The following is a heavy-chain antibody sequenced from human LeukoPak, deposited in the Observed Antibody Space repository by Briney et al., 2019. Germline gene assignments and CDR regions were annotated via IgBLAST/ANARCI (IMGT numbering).Heavy chain of an antibody. J-gene: IGHJ6*03. CDR3: ARVRASSSWPYYYYYMDV. CDR1: GDSISSRSYY. D-gene: IGHD6-13*01. CDR2: IYYSGST. Sequence: TSETLSLTCTVSGDSISSRSYYWSWIRQPPGKGLEWIGYIYYSGSTNYNPSLKSRVTISVDTSKNQFSLKLSSVTAADTAVYYCARVRASSSWPYYYYYMDVWGKGTTVTVSS. V-gene: IGHV4-61*01.